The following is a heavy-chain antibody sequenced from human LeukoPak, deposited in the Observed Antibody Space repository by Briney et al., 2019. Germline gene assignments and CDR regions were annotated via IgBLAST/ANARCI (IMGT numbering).Heavy chain of an antibody. CDR3: VRAGELDY. CDR1: GYTCTDYY. Sequence: ASVKLSCKASGYTCTDYYINWGRQAPGQGLEWMGWINTKSGGKKNAQKFQGRVTMTRDTSITTAYMELTILSSDNTAVFYCVRAGELDYWGQGTLVTVSS. J-gene: IGHJ4*02. V-gene: IGHV1-2*02. CDR2: INTKSGGK. D-gene: IGHD3-16*01.